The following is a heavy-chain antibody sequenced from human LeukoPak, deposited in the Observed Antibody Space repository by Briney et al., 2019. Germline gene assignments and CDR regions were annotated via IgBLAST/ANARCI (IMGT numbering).Heavy chain of an antibody. CDR3: ATGPLAGAFDI. Sequence: GASVKISCKVSGYTFTDYYMHWVQQAPGKGLEWMGLVDPEDGETIYAEKSQGRVTITADTSTDTAYMELSSLRSEDTAVYYCATGPLAGAFDIWGQGTMVTVSS. CDR2: VDPEDGET. J-gene: IGHJ3*02. CDR1: GYTFTDYY. V-gene: IGHV1-69-2*01.